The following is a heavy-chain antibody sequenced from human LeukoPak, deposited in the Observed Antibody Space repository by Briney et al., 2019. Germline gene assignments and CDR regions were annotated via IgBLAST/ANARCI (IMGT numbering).Heavy chain of an antibody. J-gene: IGHJ4*02. CDR3: AKWGDYDVLTGYYVPDY. Sequence: GGSLRLSCAASGFTFSSYAMSWVRQAPGKGLEWVSAISGSGGSTYYADSVKGRFTVSRDNSKSTLYLQMNTLRAEDTALYYCAKWGDYDVLTGYYVPDYWGQGTLVTVSS. D-gene: IGHD3-9*01. CDR1: GFTFSSYA. V-gene: IGHV3-23*01. CDR2: ISGSGGST.